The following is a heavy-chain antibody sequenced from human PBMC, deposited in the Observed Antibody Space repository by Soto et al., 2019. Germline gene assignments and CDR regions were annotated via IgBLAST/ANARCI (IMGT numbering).Heavy chain of an antibody. CDR3: ARGGSSGYSCDY. D-gene: IGHD3-22*01. V-gene: IGHV1-69*13. Sequence: SVKVSCKASGGTLSSYAISWVRQAPGQGLEWMGGIIPIFGTANYAQKFQGRVTITADESTSTAYMELSSLRSEDTAVYYCARGGSSGYSCDYWGQGTLVTVSS. CDR2: IIPIFGTA. J-gene: IGHJ4*02. CDR1: GGTLSSYA.